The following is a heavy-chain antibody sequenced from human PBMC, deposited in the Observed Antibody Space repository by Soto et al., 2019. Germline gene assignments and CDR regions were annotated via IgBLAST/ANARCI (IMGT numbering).Heavy chain of an antibody. CDR3: ARDERDSSGYSGTY. D-gene: IGHD3-22*01. CDR1: GGTFSSYA. CDR2: IIPIFGTA. J-gene: IGHJ4*02. V-gene: IGHV1-69*12. Sequence: QVQLVQSGAEVKKPGSSVKVSCKASGGTFSSYAISWVRQAPGQGLEWMGGIIPIFGTANYAQKFQGRVTXXAXEXRSTAYMELSSLRSEDTAVYYCARDERDSSGYSGTYWGQGTLVTVSS.